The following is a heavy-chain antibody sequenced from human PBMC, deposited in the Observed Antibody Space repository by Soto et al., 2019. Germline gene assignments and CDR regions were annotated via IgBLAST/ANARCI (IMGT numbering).Heavy chain of an antibody. Sequence: PWGSLRLSCAASGFTFTSYAMGLVRQAPGKGLEWVSVISSGGSTYYADSVRGRFTTSRDNSKDTLSLQMNSLRAEDTAVYYCGQRRGARGHFDYWAQAVLVTVSS. V-gene: IGHV3-23*01. CDR1: GFTFTSYA. J-gene: IGHJ4*02. D-gene: IGHD2-15*01. CDR2: ISSGGST. CDR3: GQRRGARGHFDY.